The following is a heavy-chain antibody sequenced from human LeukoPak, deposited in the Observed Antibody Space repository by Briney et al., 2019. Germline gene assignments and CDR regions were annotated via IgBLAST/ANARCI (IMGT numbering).Heavy chain of an antibody. CDR2: ISAYNGNT. CDR1: GYTFTSYG. CDR3: ARAYYYDSSGYYYGGPYVDY. D-gene: IGHD3-22*01. Sequence: ASVKVSCKASGYTFTSYGISWVRQAPGQGLEWMGWISAYNGNTNYAQKLQGRVTMTTDTSTSTAYMELRSLRSDDTAVYYCARAYYYDSSGYYYGGPYVDYWGQGTLVTVSS. V-gene: IGHV1-18*01. J-gene: IGHJ4*02.